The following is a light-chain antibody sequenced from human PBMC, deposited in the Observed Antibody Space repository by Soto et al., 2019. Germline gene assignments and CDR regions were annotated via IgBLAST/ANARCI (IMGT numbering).Light chain of an antibody. Sequence: QSALTQPASVSGSPGQSITISCTRTSSDVGGHNYVSWYQQYPGKVPKLIIYGVTNRPSGVSNRFSGSKSGNTASLTISGLQAEDEADYYCSSFTSSVTVVFGGGTKVTVL. V-gene: IGLV2-14*01. CDR2: GVT. J-gene: IGLJ2*01. CDR3: SSFTSSVTVV. CDR1: SSDVGGHNY.